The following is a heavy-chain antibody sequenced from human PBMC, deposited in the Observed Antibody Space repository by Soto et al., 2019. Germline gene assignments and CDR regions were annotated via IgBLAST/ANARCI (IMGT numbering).Heavy chain of an antibody. CDR1: GYTFTGYY. Sequence: ASVKVSCKASGYTFTGYYMHWVRQAPGQWLEWMGWINPNSGGTNYAQKFQGRVTMTRDTSISTAYMELSRLRSDDTAVYYCASYYRSRWYGHFTNYFDYGGQGTLVTVSS. CDR3: ASYYRSRWYGHFTNYFDY. D-gene: IGHD6-13*01. J-gene: IGHJ4*02. V-gene: IGHV1-2*02. CDR2: INPNSGGT.